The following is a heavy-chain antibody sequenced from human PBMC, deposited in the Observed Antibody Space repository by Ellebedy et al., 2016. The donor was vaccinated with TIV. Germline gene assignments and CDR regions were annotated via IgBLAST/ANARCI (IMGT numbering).Heavy chain of an antibody. D-gene: IGHD2-15*01. CDR2: IRSTGSDK. V-gene: IGHV3-21*06. CDR3: SRGWSTPAP. CDR1: GFTFSNYN. Sequence: GESLKISCVASGFTFSNYNMNWVRQSPGKGLEWVSFIRSTGSDKYYAESVKGRFTISRDNAQDTLFLQMNSLRAEDTAVYFCSRGWSTPAPWGQGTLVIVSS. J-gene: IGHJ5*02.